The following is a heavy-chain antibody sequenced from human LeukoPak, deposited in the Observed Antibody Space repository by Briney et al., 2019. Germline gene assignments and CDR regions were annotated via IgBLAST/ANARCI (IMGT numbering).Heavy chain of an antibody. Sequence: KPSETLSLTCAVYGGSFSGYYWSWIRQPPGKGLEWIGEINHSGSTNYNPSLKSRVTISVDTSKNQFSLKLSSVTAADTAVYYCARGAIRRGYSYGYILSQGHWFDPWGQGTLVTVSS. CDR1: GGSFSGYY. CDR3: ARGAIRRGYSYGYILSQGHWFDP. CDR2: INHSGST. V-gene: IGHV4-34*01. D-gene: IGHD5-18*01. J-gene: IGHJ5*02.